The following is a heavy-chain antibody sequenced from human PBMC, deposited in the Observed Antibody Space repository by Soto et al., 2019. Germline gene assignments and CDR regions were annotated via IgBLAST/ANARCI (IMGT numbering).Heavy chain of an antibody. CDR2: ITSGGTT. V-gene: IGHV3-48*03. CDR3: ARVLFATWSSFDS. Sequence: EVQLVESGGGLEQPGGSLRLSCTASGFTFSSYAMTWVRQAPGKGLEWISYITSGGTTYYADSAKGRFTISRDNAKNSLYLHLNSRTAEDTAIYYCARVLFATWSSFDSWGQGTLVTVSS. CDR1: GFTFSSYA. J-gene: IGHJ4*02. D-gene: IGHD1-26*01.